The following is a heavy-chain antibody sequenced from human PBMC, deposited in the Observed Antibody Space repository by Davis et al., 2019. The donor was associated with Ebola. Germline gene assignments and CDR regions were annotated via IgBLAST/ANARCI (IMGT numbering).Heavy chain of an antibody. CDR1: GGSFSGYY. D-gene: IGHD5-18*01. CDR3: ARTHTAMVTTNWFDP. V-gene: IGHV4-34*01. CDR2: INHSGST. J-gene: IGHJ5*02. Sequence: SETLSLTCAVYGGSFSGYYWSWIRQPPGKGLEWIGEINHSGSTNYNPSLKSRVPISVDTSKNQFSLKLSSVTAADTAVYYCARTHTAMVTTNWFDPWGQGTLVTVSS.